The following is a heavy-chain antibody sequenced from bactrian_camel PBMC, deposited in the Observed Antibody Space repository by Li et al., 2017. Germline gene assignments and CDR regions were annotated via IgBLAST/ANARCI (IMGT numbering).Heavy chain of an antibody. Sequence: VQLVESGGGSVQPGGSLRLSCAASGFTFASYAMNWVRQAPGKELVWVSGIGEDGRTTFYADSVKGRFTISRDNAKNTVYLQTNSLKPEDTAVYYCVRGEPMVASVVSFGYWGQGTQVTVS. CDR2: IGEDGRTT. J-gene: IGHJ6*01. V-gene: IGHV3S40*01. D-gene: IGHD2*01. CDR1: GFTFASYA. CDR3: VRGEPMVASVVSFGY.